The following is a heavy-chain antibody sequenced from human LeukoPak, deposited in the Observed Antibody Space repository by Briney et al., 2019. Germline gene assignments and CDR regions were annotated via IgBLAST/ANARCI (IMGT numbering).Heavy chain of an antibody. D-gene: IGHD3-10*01. CDR3: ACRKLLDTWSGP. CDR1: AYSFITDW. V-gene: IGHV5-51*04. Sequence: ESLKISCKASAYSFITDWIGWGRQMPSKGLVWMGVIYPGNSRTRYNPSFQVQITHSARQPTSTAYLQWGRLQASETAMYYCACRKLLDTWSGPWGQGTLVTVSS. CDR2: IYPGNSRT. J-gene: IGHJ5*02.